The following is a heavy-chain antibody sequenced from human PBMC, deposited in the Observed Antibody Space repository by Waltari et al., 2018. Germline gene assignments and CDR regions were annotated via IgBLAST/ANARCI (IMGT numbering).Heavy chain of an antibody. CDR3: ARSSGWFSPINS. V-gene: IGHV3-9*01. CDR2: ISWNSDDI. CDR1: GVPFEDYA. D-gene: IGHD6-19*01. Sequence: EGQVVASGGGVVKPGRSLSLSCGDSGVPFEDYAMHWVRQPPGKGLEWVSGISWNSDDIGYGDSVRGRFTISRDNAKNSLYLQMNNLRTEDTAFYYCARSSGWFSPINSWGQGTLVAVSS. J-gene: IGHJ4*02.